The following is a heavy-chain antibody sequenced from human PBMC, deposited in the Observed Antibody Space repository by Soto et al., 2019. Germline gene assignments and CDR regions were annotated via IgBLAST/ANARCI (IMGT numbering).Heavy chain of an antibody. J-gene: IGHJ4*01. D-gene: IGHD6-19*01. Sequence: GGSLRLSCTASGFTFAHYAMHWVRQPPGKGLEWVSTIDGPTTNTHYPDSVEGRFIISRDNSRNTVYLYMTNLRAEDSAMYYCVTWLSAHFDFWGRGXVVTVYS. CDR3: VTWLSAHFDF. V-gene: IGHV3-23*05. CDR1: GFTFAHYA. CDR2: IDGPTTNT.